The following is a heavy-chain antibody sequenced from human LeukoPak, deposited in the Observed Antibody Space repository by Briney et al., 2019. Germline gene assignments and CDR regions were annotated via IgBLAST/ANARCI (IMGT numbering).Heavy chain of an antibody. D-gene: IGHD6-25*01. CDR1: GFTFSDYW. J-gene: IGHJ4*02. V-gene: IGHV3-7*01. CDR2: IKEAGSEK. Sequence: GGSLRLSCAASGFTFSDYWMSWVRQAPGPGLEWVANIKEAGSEKYYLDSVKGRFTISRDSAKNSLFLQMNSLRAEDTAVYYCARASRGIAANLCFDYWGQGILVTVSS. CDR3: ARASRGIAANLCFDY.